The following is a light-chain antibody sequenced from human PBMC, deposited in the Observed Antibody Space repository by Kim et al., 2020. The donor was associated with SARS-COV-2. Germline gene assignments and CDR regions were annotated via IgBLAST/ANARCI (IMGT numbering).Light chain of an antibody. CDR3: QAWDSSTVV. V-gene: IGLV3-1*01. J-gene: IGLJ2*01. CDR1: NLGDKY. CDR2: QDS. Sequence: VSPGQTASITCSGDNLGDKYACWYQQKPGQSPVLVIYQDSKRPSGIPERFSGSNSGNTATLTISGTQAMDEADYYCQAWDSSTVVFGGGTQLTVL.